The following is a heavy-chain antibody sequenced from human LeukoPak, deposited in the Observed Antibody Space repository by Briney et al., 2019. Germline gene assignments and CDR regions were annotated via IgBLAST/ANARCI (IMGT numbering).Heavy chain of an antibody. D-gene: IGHD6-25*01. J-gene: IGHJ6*03. CDR2: IGTSTTTI. CDR1: GFTFSSYT. Sequence: GGSLRLSCAASGFTFSSYTMNWVRQPPGKGLEGVSNIGTSTTTIYYADSVKGRFTISRDNAKNSLYLQMNSLRADDTAVYHCARFAAGGSYYYYMDVWGKGTTVTVSS. V-gene: IGHV3-48*01. CDR3: ARFAAGGSYYYYMDV.